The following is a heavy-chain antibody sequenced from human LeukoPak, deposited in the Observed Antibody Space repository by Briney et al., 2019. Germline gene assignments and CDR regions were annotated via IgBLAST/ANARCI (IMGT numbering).Heavy chain of an antibody. CDR2: ISSSSSYI. CDR1: GFTFSSYS. Sequence: GGSLRLSCAASGFTFSSYSMNWVRQAPGKGLEWVSSISSSSSYIYYADSVKGRFTISRDNAKNSLYLQMNSLRAEDTAVYYCARDSDYGDYFDYWGQGTVVIVSS. D-gene: IGHD4-17*01. V-gene: IGHV3-21*01. J-gene: IGHJ4*02. CDR3: ARDSDYGDYFDY.